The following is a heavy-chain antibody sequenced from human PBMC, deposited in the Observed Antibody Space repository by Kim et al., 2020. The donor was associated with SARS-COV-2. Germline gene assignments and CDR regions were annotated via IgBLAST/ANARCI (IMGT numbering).Heavy chain of an antibody. J-gene: IGHJ3*02. CDR3: TRSSHPGGNIFDI. D-gene: IGHD3-10*01. Sequence: ASVKVSCQGSGYTFTNYYLHWVRQAPGQGLEWMAWINPKTGGTNYTQKFQGRVTMTRDTSISSIYMTLSSLRSDDTAVYFCTRSSHPGGNIFDIWGQGTTVTVSS. CDR1: GYTFTNYY. CDR2: INPKTGGT. V-gene: IGHV1-2*02.